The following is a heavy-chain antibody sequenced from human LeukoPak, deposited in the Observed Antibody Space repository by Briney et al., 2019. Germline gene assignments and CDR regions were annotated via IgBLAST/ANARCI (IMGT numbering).Heavy chain of an antibody. CDR3: ARGTTVTYYFDY. J-gene: IGHJ4*02. CDR1: GGSISSGGYY. V-gene: IGHV4-31*03. CDR2: IYYSGST. D-gene: IGHD4-17*01. Sequence: PSQTLSLTCTVSGGSISSGGYYWSWIRQHPGKGLEWIGYIYYSGSTYYNPSLKSRVTISVDTSKNQISLKLSSVTAADTAVYYCARGTTVTYYFDYWGQGTLVTVSS.